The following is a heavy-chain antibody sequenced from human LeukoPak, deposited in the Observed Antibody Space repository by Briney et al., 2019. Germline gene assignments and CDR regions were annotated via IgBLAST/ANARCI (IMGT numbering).Heavy chain of an antibody. V-gene: IGHV1-46*03. D-gene: IGHD3-3*01. CDR3: ASSAVSITTFDI. Sequence: GASVKVSCKASGYTFTSYYMHWVRQAPGQGLGWMGIINPSGGSTSYAQKFQGRVTMTRDTSTSTVYMELSSLRSEDTAVYYCASSAVSITTFDIWGQGTMVTVSS. CDR1: GYTFTSYY. CDR2: INPSGGST. J-gene: IGHJ3*02.